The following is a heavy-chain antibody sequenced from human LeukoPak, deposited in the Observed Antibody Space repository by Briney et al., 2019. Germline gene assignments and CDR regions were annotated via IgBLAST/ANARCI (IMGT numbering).Heavy chain of an antibody. J-gene: IGHJ6*03. CDR3: ARSIAVVAAYYYYYMDV. Sequence: ASVKVSCKASGYSFADYYMHWVRQAPGQGLEWMGWINPNSGGTNYAQKFQGRVTMTRDTSISTAYMELSRLRSDDTAVYYCARSIAVVAAYYYYYMDVRGKGTTVTISS. V-gene: IGHV1-2*02. D-gene: IGHD6-19*01. CDR2: INPNSGGT. CDR1: GYSFADYY.